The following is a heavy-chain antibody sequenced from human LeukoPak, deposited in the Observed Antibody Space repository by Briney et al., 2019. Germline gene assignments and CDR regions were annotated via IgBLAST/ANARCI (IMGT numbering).Heavy chain of an antibody. D-gene: IGHD3-22*01. CDR2: ISGGGGST. CDR3: AKSAYYDASGYYREYYFDY. V-gene: IGHV3-23*01. CDR1: GFTFTSYS. Sequence: GGSLRLSCAASGFTFTSYSMNWVRQAPGKGLEWVSTISGGGGSTYYADSVKGRFTISRDNSKNTLYLQVNSLRAEDTAVYYCAKSAYYDASGYYREYYFDYWGQGTLVTVSS. J-gene: IGHJ4*02.